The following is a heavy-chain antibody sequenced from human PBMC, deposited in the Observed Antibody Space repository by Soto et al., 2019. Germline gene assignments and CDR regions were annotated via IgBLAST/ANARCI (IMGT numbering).Heavy chain of an antibody. D-gene: IGHD3-22*01. Sequence: QVQLVQSGAEVKKPGSSVKVSCKASGGTFSSYAISWVRQAPGQGLEWMGGVIPIFGTANYAQKFQGRVTITADKPTSTASMELSSLRSEDTAVYYCARDQDSSGYPYNWFDPWGQGTLVTVSS. CDR1: GGTFSSYA. J-gene: IGHJ5*02. CDR2: VIPIFGTA. V-gene: IGHV1-69*06. CDR3: ARDQDSSGYPYNWFDP.